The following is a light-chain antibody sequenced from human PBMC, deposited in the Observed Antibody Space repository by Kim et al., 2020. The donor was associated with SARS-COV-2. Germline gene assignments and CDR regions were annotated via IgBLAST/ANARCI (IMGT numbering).Light chain of an antibody. V-gene: IGLV5-45*03. Sequence: QPVLTQPSSLSASPGASASLTCTLRSGINVGSYSIYWSQQKPGSPPQSLLRYKSDSDKQQGSGVPIRYSGSKDASANAGILLISGLQSEDEADYYCMIWHNNAWVFGGGTQLTVL. CDR1: SGINVGSYS. J-gene: IGLJ3*02. CDR3: MIWHNNAWV. CDR2: YKSDSDK.